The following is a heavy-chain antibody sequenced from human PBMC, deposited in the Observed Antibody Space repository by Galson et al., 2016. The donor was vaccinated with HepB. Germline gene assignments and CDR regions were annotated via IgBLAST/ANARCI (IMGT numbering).Heavy chain of an antibody. CDR3: ARGGRILWDGMDV. V-gene: IGHV3-7*01. CDR2: IKQDGSEK. Sequence: LRLSCAASGFTFSSYWMSWVRQAPGRGLEWVANIKQDGSEKYYVDSVKGRFTISRDDAKNSVYLQMNSLRAEDTALYYCARGGRILWDGMDVWGQGPTVIVSS. CDR1: GFTFSSYW. D-gene: IGHD2/OR15-2a*01. J-gene: IGHJ6*02.